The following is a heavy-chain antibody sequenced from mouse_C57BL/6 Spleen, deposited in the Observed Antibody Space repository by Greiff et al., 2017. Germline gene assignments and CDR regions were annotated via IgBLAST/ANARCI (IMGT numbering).Heavy chain of an antibody. CDR3: ARDRSYFDY. D-gene: IGHD2-14*01. J-gene: IGHJ2*01. CDR1: GYTFTDYY. CDR2: INPNNGGT. Sequence: VQLQQSGPELVKPGASVKISSKASGYTFTDYYMNWVKQSHGKSLEWIGDINPNNGGTSYNQKFKGKATLTVDNSSSTAYMELRSLTSEDSAVYYCARDRSYFDYWGQGTTLTVSS. V-gene: IGHV1-26*01.